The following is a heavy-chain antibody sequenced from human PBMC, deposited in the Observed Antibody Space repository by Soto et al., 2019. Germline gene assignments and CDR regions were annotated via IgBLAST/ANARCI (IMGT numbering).Heavy chain of an antibody. Sequence: GGSLRLSCTASGFTFSSYGMHWVRQAPGKGLEWVAVISYDGSNKYYADSVKGRFTISRDNSKNTLYLQMNSLRDEGTAVYYCAKNLQLWSQEDYFDYWGQGTLVTVSS. CDR3: AKNLQLWSQEDYFDY. CDR2: ISYDGSNK. D-gene: IGHD5-18*01. CDR1: GFTFSSYG. J-gene: IGHJ4*02. V-gene: IGHV3-30*18.